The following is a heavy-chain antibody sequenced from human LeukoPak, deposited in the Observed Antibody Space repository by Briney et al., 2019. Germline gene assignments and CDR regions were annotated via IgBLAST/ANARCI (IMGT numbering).Heavy chain of an antibody. CDR1: GFTFSNYW. V-gene: IGHV3-7*01. D-gene: IGHD3-16*01. CDR2: IRQDGSET. Sequence: GGSLSLSCAASGFTFSNYWMTWVRQAPGKGLEWVANIRQDGSETFYVDSVKGRFTISRDNAKNSLYLQMNSLRAEDTALYYCVSNWGSYPDCWGQGALVAVSA. CDR3: VSNWGSYPDC. J-gene: IGHJ4*02.